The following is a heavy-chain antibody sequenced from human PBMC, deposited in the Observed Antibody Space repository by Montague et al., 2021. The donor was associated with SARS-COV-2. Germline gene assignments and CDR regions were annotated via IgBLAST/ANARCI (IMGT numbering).Heavy chain of an antibody. J-gene: IGHJ6*02. CDR1: GGSISSSSYY. D-gene: IGHD4-23*01. V-gene: IGHV4-39*01. CDR3: ARLVETYYYYYGMDV. CDR2: IYYSGST. Sequence: SETLSLNCTVSGGSISSSSYYWGWLRQPPGKGLEWIGSIYYSGSTYYNPSLKSRVTISVDTSKNQFSLKLSSVTAADTAVYYCARLVETYYYYYGMDVWGQGTTVTVSS.